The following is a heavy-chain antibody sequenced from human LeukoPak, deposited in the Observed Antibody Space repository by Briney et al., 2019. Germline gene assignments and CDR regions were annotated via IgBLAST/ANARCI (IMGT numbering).Heavy chain of an antibody. J-gene: IGHJ4*02. D-gene: IGHD5-12*01. CDR1: GGTFSSYA. CDR2: IIPIFGTA. CDR3: AKARGSGYAEYYFDY. Sequence: GASVKVSCKASGGTFSSYAISWVRQAPGQGLEWMGGIIPIFGTANCAQKFQGRVTITADESTSTAYMELSSLRSEDTAVYYCAKARGSGYAEYYFDYWGQGTLVTVSS. V-gene: IGHV1-69*13.